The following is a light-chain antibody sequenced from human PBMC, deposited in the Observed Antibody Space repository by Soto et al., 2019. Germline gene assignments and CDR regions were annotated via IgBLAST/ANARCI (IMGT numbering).Light chain of an antibody. CDR2: AAS. V-gene: IGKV3-20*01. J-gene: IGKJ1*01. CDR3: QQYGSSPKT. CDR1: QSVSSSY. Sequence: EIVLTQSPGTLSLSPGEIATLSCRASQSVSSSYLAWYQQKPGQAPRLLIYAASSRATGIPDRFSGSGSGTYFTLTSSRLEPEDFAVYYCQQYGSSPKTFGQGTKVEIK.